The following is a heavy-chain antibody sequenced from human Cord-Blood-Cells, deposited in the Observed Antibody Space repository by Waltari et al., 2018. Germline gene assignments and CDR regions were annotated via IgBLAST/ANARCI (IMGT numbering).Heavy chain of an antibody. V-gene: IGHV3-74*01. J-gene: IGHJ4*02. D-gene: IGHD2-15*01. CDR2: INGDGSGT. CDR1: GFTFSSYW. Sequence: EVQLVESGGGLVQPGGSLRLSCAASGFTFSSYWMHWVRQAPGKGLVWVSRINGDGSGTSYAESVKGRFTISRDNAKNTLYLQMNSLRAEDTAVYYCARGYCSGGSCYDYWGQGTLVTVSS. CDR3: ARGYCSGGSCYDY.